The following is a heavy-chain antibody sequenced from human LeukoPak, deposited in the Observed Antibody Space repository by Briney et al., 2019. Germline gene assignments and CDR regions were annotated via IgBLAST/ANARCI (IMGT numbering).Heavy chain of an antibody. Sequence: GGSLRLSCAASGFTFSSYSMNWVRQAPGKGLEWVSSISSSSSYIYYADSVKGRFTISRDNAKNSLYLQMNSMRAEDTAVYYCARDRCSGGSCYSFDYWGQGTLVTVSS. V-gene: IGHV3-21*01. D-gene: IGHD2-15*01. J-gene: IGHJ4*02. CDR1: GFTFSSYS. CDR3: ARDRCSGGSCYSFDY. CDR2: ISSSSSYI.